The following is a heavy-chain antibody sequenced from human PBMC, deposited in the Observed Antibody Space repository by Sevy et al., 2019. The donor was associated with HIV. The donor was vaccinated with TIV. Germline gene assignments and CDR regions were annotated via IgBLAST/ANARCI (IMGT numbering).Heavy chain of an antibody. J-gene: IGHJ4*02. D-gene: IGHD2-21*01. Sequence: GGSLRLSCAASGFSFSVYWMTWVRQAPGKGLEWVVYINQDGSQKSYVDSVKGRFTISRDNSKNSLFLQMNSLRAEDTAVYYWARAGPLGDLDHFDRWGQGTLVTVSS. CDR2: INQDGSQK. CDR3: ARAGPLGDLDHFDR. V-gene: IGHV3-7*03. CDR1: GFSFSVYW.